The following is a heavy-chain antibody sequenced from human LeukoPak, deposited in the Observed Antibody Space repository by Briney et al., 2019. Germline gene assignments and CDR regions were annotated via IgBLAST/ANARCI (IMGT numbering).Heavy chain of an antibody. D-gene: IGHD2-2*01. CDR1: GFTYRSYA. J-gene: IGHJ4*03. Sequence: GGSLRLSCAASGFTYRSYAMHWVRQAPGKGLEVVAVISYDGSNKYYADSVKGRFTISRHNSNNTLYLQMNSLRAQDTTVYYCARDNGGITSCYHGYWGQGTLGTVSS. CDR2: ISYDGSNK. V-gene: IGHV3-30*04. CDR3: ARDNGGITSCYHGY.